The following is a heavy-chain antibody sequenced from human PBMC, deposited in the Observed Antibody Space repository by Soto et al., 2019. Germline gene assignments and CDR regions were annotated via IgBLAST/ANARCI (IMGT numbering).Heavy chain of an antibody. CDR2: IYFRGNS. J-gene: IGHJ4*02. Sequence: QVQLQESGPGLVKPSQTLSVTCTVSGDSITSGPYYWSWVRQLPGRGLEWIGYIYFRGNSYYNPSLKSRITIALDRSKNQFSLELNSVTAADTAVYYCARSGVSNSWYGVFDFWGQGTLVNVSS. D-gene: IGHD2-15*01. CDR3: ARSGVSNSWYGVFDF. V-gene: IGHV4-31*03. CDR1: GDSITSGPYY.